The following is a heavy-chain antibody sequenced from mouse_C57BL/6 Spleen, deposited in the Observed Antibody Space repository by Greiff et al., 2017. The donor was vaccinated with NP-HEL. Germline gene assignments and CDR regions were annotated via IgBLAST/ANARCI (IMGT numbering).Heavy chain of an antibody. J-gene: IGHJ3*01. CDR3: ARLEGHLLPILGAY. V-gene: IGHV1-82*01. CDR2: IYPGDGDT. CDR1: GYAFSSSW. D-gene: IGHD2-1*01. Sequence: QVQLKESGPELVKPGASVKISCKASGYAFSSSWMNWVKQRPGKGLEWIGRIYPGDGDTNYNGKFKGKATLTADKSSSTAYMQLSSLTSEDSAVYFCARLEGHLLPILGAYWGQGTLVTVSA.